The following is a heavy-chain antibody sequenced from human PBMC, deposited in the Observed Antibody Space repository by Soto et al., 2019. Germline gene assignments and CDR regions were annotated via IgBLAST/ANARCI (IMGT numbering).Heavy chain of an antibody. J-gene: IGHJ5*02. D-gene: IGHD3-3*01. V-gene: IGHV4-4*02. Sequence: SETLSLTCAVSGGSISSSNWWSWARQPPGKGLEWIGEIYHSGSTNYNPSLKSRVTISVDKSKNQFSLKLSSVTAADTAVYYCARAPGGDFWSGYYTGNWFDPWGQGTLVTVSS. CDR1: GGSISSSNW. CDR2: IYHSGST. CDR3: ARAPGGDFWSGYYTGNWFDP.